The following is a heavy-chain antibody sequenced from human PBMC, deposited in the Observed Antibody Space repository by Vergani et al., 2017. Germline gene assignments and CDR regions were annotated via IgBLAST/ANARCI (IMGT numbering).Heavy chain of an antibody. V-gene: IGHV3-21*01. J-gene: IGHJ4*02. D-gene: IGHD4-17*01. Sequence: EVQLVESGGGLVKPGGSLRLSCAASGFTFSSYSMNWVRQAPGKGLEWVSSISSSSSYIYYADSVKGRFTISRDNAKNSLYLKMNSLRAEDTAVYYCARETVTTGDFDYWGQGTLVTVSS. CDR2: ISSSSSYI. CDR1: GFTFSSYS. CDR3: ARETVTTGDFDY.